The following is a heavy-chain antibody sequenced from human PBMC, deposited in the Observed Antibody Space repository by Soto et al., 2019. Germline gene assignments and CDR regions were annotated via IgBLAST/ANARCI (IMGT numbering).Heavy chain of an antibody. Sequence: EVQLLESGGGLVQPGGSLRLSCAASGFTFSSYAMSWVRQAPGKGLEWVSAISGSGGSTYYADSVKGRFTISRDNSKNTLYLQMNSLRAEVTAVYYCATRVFRFLEWLLDLDYWGQGTLVTVSS. J-gene: IGHJ4*02. V-gene: IGHV3-23*01. CDR1: GFTFSSYA. CDR2: ISGSGGST. CDR3: ATRVFRFLEWLLDLDY. D-gene: IGHD3-3*01.